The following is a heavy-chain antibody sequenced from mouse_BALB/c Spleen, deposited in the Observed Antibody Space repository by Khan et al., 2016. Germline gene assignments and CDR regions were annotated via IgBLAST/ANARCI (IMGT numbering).Heavy chain of an antibody. CDR1: GYACTNYL. V-gene: IGHV1-54*01. CDR3: ARSYYGYGFAY. CDR2: IRPGCGGT. Sequence: VQLQESGAELVRPGTSVKVSCKASGYACTNYLIEWIKQRPGQGLEWIGVIRPGCGGTNYNEKFKDMATLTADKSSSTAYMQLSSLTSDDSAVYFCARSYYGYGFAYWGQGTLVTVSA. D-gene: IGHD1-2*01. J-gene: IGHJ3*01.